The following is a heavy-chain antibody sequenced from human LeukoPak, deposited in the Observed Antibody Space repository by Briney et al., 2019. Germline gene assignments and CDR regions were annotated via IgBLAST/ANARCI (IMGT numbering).Heavy chain of an antibody. CDR2: ISAYNGNT. D-gene: IGHD3-10*01. J-gene: IGHJ4*02. V-gene: IGHV1-18*01. CDR1: GYTFTSYG. CDR3: ARVPRRDYYYGSGTLDY. Sequence: GASVKVSCKASGYTFTSYGISWVRQAPGQGLEWMGWISAYNGNTNYAQKLQGRVTMTTDTSTSTAYMELRSLRSDDTAVYYCARVPRRDYYYGSGTLDYWGQGTLVTVSS.